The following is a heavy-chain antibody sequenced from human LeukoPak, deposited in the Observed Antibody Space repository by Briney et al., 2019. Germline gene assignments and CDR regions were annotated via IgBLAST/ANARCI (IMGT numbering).Heavy chain of an antibody. CDR1: GSTFTRNW. V-gene: IGHV5-51*01. CDR3: VRQRSYGSGSQLVIDF. Sequence: KAGESLQISCQASGSTFTRNWIGWVRQLPGKGLEWMGIISPGDSHPRYSPSFQGQVTVSADKSKSTYYLEWNSLKASDTAIYYCVRQRSYGSGSQLVIDFWGQGTLVTVSS. D-gene: IGHD3-10*01. CDR2: ISPGDSHP. J-gene: IGHJ4*02.